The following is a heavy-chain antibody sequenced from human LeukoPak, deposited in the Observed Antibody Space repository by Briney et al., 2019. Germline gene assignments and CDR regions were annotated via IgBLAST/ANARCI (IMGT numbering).Heavy chain of an antibody. D-gene: IGHD6-13*01. J-gene: IGHJ4*02. CDR1: GYTFTGYY. Sequence: ASVKVSCKASGYTFTGYYMHWVRQAPGQGLEWMGRINPNSGGTNYAQKFQGRVTMTRDTSISTAYMELSRLRSDDTAVYYCATIDSAYCSSSYGGSVWGQGTLVTVSS. V-gene: IGHV1-2*06. CDR3: ATIDSAYCSSSYGGSV. CDR2: INPNSGGT.